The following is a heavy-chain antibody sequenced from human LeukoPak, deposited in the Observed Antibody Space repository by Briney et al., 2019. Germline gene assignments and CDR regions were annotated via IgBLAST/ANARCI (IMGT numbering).Heavy chain of an antibody. V-gene: IGHV3-48*03. CDR2: ISSSGSTI. Sequence: GGSLRLSCAAPGFTFSSYEMNWVRQAPGKGLEWVSYISSSGSTIYYADSVKGRFTISRDNAKNSLYLQMNSLRAEDTAVYYCARGGEYDYVWGSYRYPGIDYWGQGTLVTVSP. CDR3: ARGGEYDYVWGSYRYPGIDY. CDR1: GFTFSSYE. D-gene: IGHD3-16*02. J-gene: IGHJ4*02.